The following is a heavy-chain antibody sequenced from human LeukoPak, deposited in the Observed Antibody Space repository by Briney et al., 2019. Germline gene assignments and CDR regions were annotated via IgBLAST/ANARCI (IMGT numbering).Heavy chain of an antibody. CDR1: GFPFSSYA. Sequence: PWGSLRLSCSASGFPFSSYAMHWVCQAPGKGLEYVSAISDSGGSTYYADSVKGRFTISRDNSKNTLYPQMSSLRAEDTAVYFCVRGYSFGPYGMDVWGQGTTVTVTS. D-gene: IGHD2-15*01. CDR3: VRGYSFGPYGMDV. V-gene: IGHV3-64D*09. J-gene: IGHJ6*02. CDR2: ISDSGGST.